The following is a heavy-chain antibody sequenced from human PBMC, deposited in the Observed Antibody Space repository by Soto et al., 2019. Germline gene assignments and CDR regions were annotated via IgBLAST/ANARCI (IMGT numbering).Heavy chain of an antibody. D-gene: IGHD2-15*01. Sequence: QVQLQESGPGLVKPSETLSLTCTVSGGSISSYYWSWIRQPPGKGLEWIGYIYYSGSTNYNPSLKSRVTISVDTSKNQFPLKLSSVTAADTAVYYCARCWGDIVVVVAATCAFDIWGQGTMVTVSS. CDR3: ARCWGDIVVVVAATCAFDI. V-gene: IGHV4-59*01. CDR2: IYYSGST. J-gene: IGHJ3*02. CDR1: GGSISSYY.